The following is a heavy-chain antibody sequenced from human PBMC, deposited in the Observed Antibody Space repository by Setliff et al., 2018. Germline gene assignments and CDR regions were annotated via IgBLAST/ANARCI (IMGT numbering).Heavy chain of an antibody. V-gene: IGHV1-69*06. CDR3: ARSSWSYYGMDV. D-gene: IGHD6-13*01. J-gene: IGHJ6*02. CDR1: GGTFSSYA. CDR2: IIPIFGTA. Sequence: GASVKVSCKASGGTFSSYAISWVRQAPGQGLEWMGGIIPIFGTANYAQKFQGRVTITADKSTSTAYMELSSLRSEDTAVYYCARSSWSYYGMDVWGQGTTVTVSS.